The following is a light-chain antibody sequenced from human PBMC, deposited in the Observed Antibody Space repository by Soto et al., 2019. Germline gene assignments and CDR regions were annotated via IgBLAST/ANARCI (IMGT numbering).Light chain of an antibody. CDR3: QQSYSSPQMYT. CDR2: AAS. Sequence: DIQMTQSPSSLSASVGDRVTITCRASQTISSSLNWYQQKPGKAPDLLIYAASNLQSGVPSRFSGSGSGSYVTLTISSLQPEDFATYYCQQSYSSPQMYTFGQGTRLEIK. CDR1: QTISSS. J-gene: IGKJ2*01. V-gene: IGKV1-39*01.